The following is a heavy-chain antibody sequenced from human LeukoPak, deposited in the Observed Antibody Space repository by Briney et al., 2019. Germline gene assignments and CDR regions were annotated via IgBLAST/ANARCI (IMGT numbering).Heavy chain of an antibody. CDR1: GFTFSDHY. CDR2: VRNKANSYTT. J-gene: IGHJ4*02. D-gene: IGHD1-26*01. Sequence: GGSLRLSCAASGFTFSDHYMDWVRQAPGKGLEWVGRVRNKANSYTTDYAASVKGRFTISRDASKNSLYLQMNSLKIEDTAVYYCARAGGSGSYYTYYFDYWGQGTLVTVSS. V-gene: IGHV3-72*01. CDR3: ARAGGSGSYYTYYFDY.